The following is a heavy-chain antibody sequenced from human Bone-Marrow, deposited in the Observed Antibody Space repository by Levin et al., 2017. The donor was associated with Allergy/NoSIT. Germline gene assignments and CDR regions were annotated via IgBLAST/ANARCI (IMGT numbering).Heavy chain of an antibody. CDR3: ARDGYSTTDDKDFAGAPVDVL. Sequence: PGGSLRLSCAASGLNFSGYAVTWVRQAPGKGLEWVAVISGSGISTYYAVSVKGRFTVSRDHSKNMVYLHMNRLSGDDTAVYFCARDGYSTTDDKDFAGAPVDVLWGQGTTVTVSS. V-gene: IGHV3-23*01. J-gene: IGHJ1*01. CDR2: ISGSGIST. CDR1: GLNFSGYA. D-gene: IGHD2-15*01.